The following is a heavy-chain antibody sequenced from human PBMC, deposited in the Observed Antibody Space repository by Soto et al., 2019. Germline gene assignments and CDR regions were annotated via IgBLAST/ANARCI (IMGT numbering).Heavy chain of an antibody. CDR3: ARSTYDSSGYPDY. Sequence: GGSLRLSCAASGFTFSSYSMNWVRQAPGKGPEWVSSISSSSSYIYYADSVKGRFTISRDNAKNSLYLQMNSLRAEDTAVYYCARSTYDSSGYPDYWGQGTLVTVSS. CDR1: GFTFSSYS. J-gene: IGHJ4*02. D-gene: IGHD3-22*01. V-gene: IGHV3-21*01. CDR2: ISSSSSYI.